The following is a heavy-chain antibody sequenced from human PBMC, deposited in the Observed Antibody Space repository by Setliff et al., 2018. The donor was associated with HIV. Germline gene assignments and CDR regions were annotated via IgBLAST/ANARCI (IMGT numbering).Heavy chain of an antibody. CDR3: GRGKHYSLGSPPLYDS. J-gene: IGHJ4*02. V-gene: IGHV3-23*01. CDR1: GFTFSSYA. CDR2: ISGSGGST. Sequence: PGGSLRLSCAASGFTFSSYAMSWVRQAPGKGLEWVSAISGSGGSTYYADSVKGRFTISRDNSKNTLYLQMNSLRAEDTAVFYCGRGKHYSLGSPPLYDSWGQGTLVTVSS. D-gene: IGHD3-16*01.